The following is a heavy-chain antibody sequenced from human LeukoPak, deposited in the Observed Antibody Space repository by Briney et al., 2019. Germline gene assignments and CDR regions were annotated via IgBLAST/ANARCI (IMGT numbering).Heavy chain of an antibody. V-gene: IGHV3-53*01. CDR3: ARGVANYYDSSGYQN. Sequence: GGSLRLSCAASGFTVSSNYMSWVRQAPGKGLEWVSVIYSGGNTYHADSVKGRSTISRDNSKNTLYLQMNSLRAEDTAVYYCARGVANYYDSSGYQNWGQGTLVTVSS. CDR2: IYSGGNT. CDR1: GFTVSSNY. J-gene: IGHJ1*01. D-gene: IGHD3-22*01.